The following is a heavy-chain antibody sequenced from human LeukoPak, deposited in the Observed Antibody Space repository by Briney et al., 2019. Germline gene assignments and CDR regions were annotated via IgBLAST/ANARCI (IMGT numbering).Heavy chain of an antibody. J-gene: IGHJ3*02. CDR2: IYSGGST. CDR3: ARRITIFGVVIAYDAFDI. V-gene: IGHV3-53*01. Sequence: GGSLRLSCAASGFTVSSNYMSWVRQAPGKGLEWVSVIYSGGSTYYADSVKGRFTISRDNSKNTLYLQMNSLRAEDTAVYYCARRITIFGVVIAYDAFDIWGQGTMVTVSS. D-gene: IGHD3-3*01. CDR1: GFTVSSNY.